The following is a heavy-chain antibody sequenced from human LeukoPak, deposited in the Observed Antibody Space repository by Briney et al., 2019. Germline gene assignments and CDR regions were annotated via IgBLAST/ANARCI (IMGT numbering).Heavy chain of an antibody. CDR1: GYSFTSYW. Sequence: GESLKISCKGSGYSFTSYWIGWVRQMPGKGLEWMGIIYPDDSDTRYSPSFQGQVTISADKSISTAYLQWSSLKASDTAMYYCARLKGACSGGSCYWSPFDYWGQGTLVTVSS. V-gene: IGHV5-51*01. CDR3: ARLKGACSGGSCYWSPFDY. CDR2: IYPDDSDT. D-gene: IGHD2-15*01. J-gene: IGHJ4*02.